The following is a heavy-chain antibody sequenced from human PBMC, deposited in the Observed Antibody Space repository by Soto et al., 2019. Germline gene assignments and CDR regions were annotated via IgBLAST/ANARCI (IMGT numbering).Heavy chain of an antibody. D-gene: IGHD3-10*01. Sequence: QVHLQQWGARLLKPSETLSLTCAVNGGAFNGYYWTWIRQSPGKGLQWIGEINHSGTVDYNPSLKSRVTFSIDTSKKQFSLTLTSLTAADTAVYYCARAGAALVRGSIGGFDYWGQGTLDTVSS. J-gene: IGHJ4*02. V-gene: IGHV4-34*01. CDR3: ARAGAALVRGSIGGFDY. CDR1: GGAFNGYY. CDR2: INHSGTV.